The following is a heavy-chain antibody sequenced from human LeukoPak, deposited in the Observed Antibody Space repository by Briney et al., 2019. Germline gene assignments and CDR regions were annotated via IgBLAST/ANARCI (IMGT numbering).Heavy chain of an antibody. CDR3: ARFDQVSETAGGY. J-gene: IGHJ4*02. D-gene: IGHD5/OR15-5a*01. V-gene: IGHV1-2*02. CDR2: INPHSGGT. CDR1: GYTFTEYY. Sequence: ASVKVSCKASGYTFTEYYMHWVRQAPGQGLEWMGWINPHSGGTNYAQKFQGRVTMTRDTSISTAYMELSRLRSDDTAVYYCARFDQVSETAGGYWGQGTLVTVSS.